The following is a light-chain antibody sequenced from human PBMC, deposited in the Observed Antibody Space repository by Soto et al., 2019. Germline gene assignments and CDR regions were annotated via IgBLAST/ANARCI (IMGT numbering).Light chain of an antibody. V-gene: IGKV1-5*01. CDR2: DGS. CDR1: QSIDRW. Sequence: DIQMTQSPSTLSGSVGDRVTITCRASQSIDRWLAWYQQKPGKAPKLVIYDGSTLESGVPSRFSVSGSGTEFTLTITSLQPDDFATYYCQQYSTYSWTFGQGTKVDI. J-gene: IGKJ1*01. CDR3: QQYSTYSWT.